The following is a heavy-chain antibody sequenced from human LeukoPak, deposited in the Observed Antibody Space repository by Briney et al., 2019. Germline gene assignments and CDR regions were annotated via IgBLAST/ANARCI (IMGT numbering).Heavy chain of an antibody. CDR2: INPNSGGT. D-gene: IGHD1/OR15-1a*01. CDR3: AREAVESLQQNYYYYYYMDV. V-gene: IGHV1-2*02. J-gene: IGHJ6*03. Sequence: ASVKVSCKASGYTFTGYYMHWVRQAPGQGLEWMGWINPNSGGTNYAQKFQGRVTMTRDTSINTAYMELSRLRSDDTAVYYCAREAVESLQQNYYYYYYMDVWGKGTTVTVSS. CDR1: GYTFTGYY.